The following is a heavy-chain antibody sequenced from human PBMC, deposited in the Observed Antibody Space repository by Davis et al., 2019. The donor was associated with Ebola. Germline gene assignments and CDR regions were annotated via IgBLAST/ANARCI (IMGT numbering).Heavy chain of an antibody. Sequence: GESLKISCAASGFTFDDYTMHWVRQAPGKGLEWVSLISWDGGSTYYADSVKGRFTISRDNSKNSLYLQMNSLRTEDTALYYCAKAGVWRSGYPYYYYMDVWGKGTTVTVSS. V-gene: IGHV3-43*01. CDR3: AKAGVWRSGYPYYYYMDV. CDR2: ISWDGGST. CDR1: GFTFDDYT. J-gene: IGHJ6*03. D-gene: IGHD3-3*01.